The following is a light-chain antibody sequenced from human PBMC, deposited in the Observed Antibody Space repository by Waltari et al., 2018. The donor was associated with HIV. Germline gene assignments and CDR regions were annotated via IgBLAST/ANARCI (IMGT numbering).Light chain of an antibody. CDR3: AAWDATPKSHWI. CDR1: YSNFGRLY. V-gene: IGLV1-47*01. CDR2: QNN. Sequence: QSALIQPPSVSGPPGQPVIISGSGTYSNFGRLYVHCYRHLPGTTPTLLIYQNNQSPSGVSDLFTGSKSVSSASLVISGLRGDDEGDYFCAAWDATPKSHWIFGGGTSLTVL. J-gene: IGLJ2*01.